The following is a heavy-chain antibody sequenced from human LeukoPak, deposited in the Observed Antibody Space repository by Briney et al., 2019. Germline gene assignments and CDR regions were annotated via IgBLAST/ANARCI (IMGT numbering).Heavy chain of an antibody. Sequence: GASVKVSCKASGYTFTGYYMHWVRQAPGQGLEWMGWINPNSGGTNYAQKFQGRVTMTRDTSISTAYMELSRLRSDDTAVYYCARDPHCSSTSCYRARYNWFDPWGQGTLATVSS. CDR3: ARDPHCSSTSCYRARYNWFDP. J-gene: IGHJ5*02. V-gene: IGHV1-2*02. D-gene: IGHD2-2*01. CDR2: INPNSGGT. CDR1: GYTFTGYY.